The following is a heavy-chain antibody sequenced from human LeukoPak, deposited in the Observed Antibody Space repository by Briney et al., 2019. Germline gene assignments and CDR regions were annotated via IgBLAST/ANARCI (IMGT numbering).Heavy chain of an antibody. Sequence: PGGSLRLSCAASGFTSSSYSMNWVRQAPGKGLEWVSSISSSSYIYYADSVKGRFIISSNNAKNSLYLQMHSLRAEDTAVYYCATTIPVTTGFDYWGQGTLVTVSS. CDR2: ISSSSYI. J-gene: IGHJ4*02. CDR3: ATTIPVTTGFDY. V-gene: IGHV3-21*01. D-gene: IGHD4-17*01. CDR1: GFTSSSYS.